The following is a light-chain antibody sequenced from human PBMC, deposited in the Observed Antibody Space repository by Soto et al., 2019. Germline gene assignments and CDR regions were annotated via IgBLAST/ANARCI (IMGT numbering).Light chain of an antibody. J-gene: IGKJ2*01. V-gene: IGKV3-11*01. CDR1: QSVSSY. CDR2: DAS. CDR3: QQRSSWPPYT. Sequence: EIVLTQSPATLSLSPGERATLSCRASQSVSSYLAWYQQKPGQAPRLLIYDASNRATGIPARFSGSGSGTDFTLTISSLEPEDFTVYYCQQRSSWPPYTFGQRTKPEI.